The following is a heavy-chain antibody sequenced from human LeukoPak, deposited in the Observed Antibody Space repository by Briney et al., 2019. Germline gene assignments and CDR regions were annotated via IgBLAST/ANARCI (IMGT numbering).Heavy chain of an antibody. V-gene: IGHV3-9*01. CDR1: GFTFDDYA. Sequence: GGSLSLSCAASGFTFDDYAMHGVRQAPGGGVEWLSGISWNSGSIGYADSVKGRFTISRDKAKNSLYLQMNSLRAEDTALYYCAKSRNLVGASNYFDYWGQGTLVTVSS. CDR3: AKSRNLVGASNYFDY. J-gene: IGHJ4*02. D-gene: IGHD1-26*01. CDR2: ISWNSGSI.